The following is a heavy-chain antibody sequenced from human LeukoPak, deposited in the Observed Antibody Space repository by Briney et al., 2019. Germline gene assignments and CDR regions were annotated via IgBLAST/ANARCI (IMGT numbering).Heavy chain of an antibody. CDR1: GFTVSSTY. CDR2: IYYSGST. CDR3: ARARRDGYNYFDY. D-gene: IGHD5-24*01. Sequence: KPGGSLGLSCAASGFTVSSTYMTWVRQHPGKGLEWIGYIYYSGSTYYNPSLKSRVTISGDTSKNQFSLKLSSVTAADTAVYYCARARRDGYNYFDYWGQGTLVTVSS. J-gene: IGHJ4*02. V-gene: IGHV4-59*06.